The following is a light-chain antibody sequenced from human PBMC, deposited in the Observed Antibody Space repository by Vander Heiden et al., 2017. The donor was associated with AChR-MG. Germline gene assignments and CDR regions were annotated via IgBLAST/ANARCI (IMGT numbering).Light chain of an antibody. CDR2: DVS. CDR3: QQYNSYPWT. V-gene: IGKV1-5*01. Sequence: DIQITHSPSTLSASVGDRVTLTCRASENINNWLAWSQQKPGKAPNLLIYDVSNLHNGVPSRFSGSGSGTEFTLTISCLQPEDFATYYCQQYNSYPWTFGQGTKVEFK. J-gene: IGKJ1*01. CDR1: ENINNW.